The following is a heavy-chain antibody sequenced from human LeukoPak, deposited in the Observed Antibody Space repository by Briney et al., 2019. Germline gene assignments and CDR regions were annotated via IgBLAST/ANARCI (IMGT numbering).Heavy chain of an antibody. Sequence: SETLSLTCTVSGGSIRSSYYYWGWIRQPPGKGLEWIGSIYDSGSTYYNPSLKSRVTTSVDTSKNQFSLKLNSVTAADTAVYYCVRRTSGSYSDYWGQGTLVTVSS. J-gene: IGHJ4*02. CDR1: GGSIRSSYYY. V-gene: IGHV4-39*01. CDR3: VRRTSGSYSDY. D-gene: IGHD1-26*01. CDR2: IYDSGST.